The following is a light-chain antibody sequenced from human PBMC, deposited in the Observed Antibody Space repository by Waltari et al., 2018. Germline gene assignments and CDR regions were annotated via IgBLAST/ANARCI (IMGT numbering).Light chain of an antibody. CDR1: KLGAKY. V-gene: IGLV3-1*01. CDR2: QDS. CDR3: QAWDSSTVV. Sequence: SYELTQPPSVSVSPGPTARTPCSGDKLGAKYACWYQQKPGQSPVLVIYQDSKRPSGIPERFAGSNSGNTATLTISGTQAMDEADYYCQAWDSSTVVFGGGTKLTVL. J-gene: IGLJ2*01.